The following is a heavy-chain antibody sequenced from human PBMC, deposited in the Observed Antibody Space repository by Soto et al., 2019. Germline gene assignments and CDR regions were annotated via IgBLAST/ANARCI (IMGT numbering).Heavy chain of an antibody. J-gene: IGHJ4*02. CDR2: ISPYNGNT. CDR1: GYFFTSYG. Sequence: ASVKVSCKVSGYFFTSYGISWVRQAPGQGLEWMGWISPYNGNTKNAQNFQGRVTMTTDTSTYTAYMEVRRLRSDDSAVYYCARDFGSDLSAPGAVFDYWGQGTLVTVSS. V-gene: IGHV1-18*04. CDR3: ARDFGSDLSAPGAVFDY. D-gene: IGHD3-3*01.